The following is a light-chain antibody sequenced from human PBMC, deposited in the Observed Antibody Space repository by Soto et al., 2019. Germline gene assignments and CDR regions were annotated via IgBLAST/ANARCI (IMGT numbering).Light chain of an antibody. V-gene: IGKV3-20*01. Sequence: EIVLTQSPGTLSLSPGERGTLTCRASQSVSNSYLAWYQQKPGQAPRLLIYCASSRATGIPDRFSGTGSGTDFTLTINSLQADDFATYYCLQHNSFSITFGQGTRLEIK. J-gene: IGKJ5*01. CDR3: LQHNSFSIT. CDR2: CAS. CDR1: QSVSNSY.